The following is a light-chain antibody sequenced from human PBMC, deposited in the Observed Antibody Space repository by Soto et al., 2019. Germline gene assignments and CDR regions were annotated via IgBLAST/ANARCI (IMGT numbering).Light chain of an antibody. CDR3: QQYNNWPPLT. V-gene: IGKV3-15*01. CDR1: QSVSYN. Sequence: EIVMTQSPATLSVSPGETATLSCRASQSVSYNLAWYQQKPGQGPRLLIYGAFTRATGIPATFSGRGSGTEFTITISSLQSEDVAVYDCQQYNNWPPLTFGGETKVVSK. J-gene: IGKJ4*01. CDR2: GAF.